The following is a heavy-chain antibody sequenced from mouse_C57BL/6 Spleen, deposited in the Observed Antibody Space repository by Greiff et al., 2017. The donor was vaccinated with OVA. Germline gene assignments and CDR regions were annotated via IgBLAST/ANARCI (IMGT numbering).Heavy chain of an antibody. J-gene: IGHJ2*01. Sequence: VQLQQSGPELVKPGASVKISCKASGYTFTDYYMNWVRQSHGQSLEWIGDINPNNGGTSYNQKFKGKATLTVDKSSSTAYMELRSLTSEDSAVYYCANSNSCFAYWGQGTTLTVSA. CDR1: GYTFTDYY. CDR3: ANSNSCFAY. V-gene: IGHV1-26*01. D-gene: IGHD2-5*01. CDR2: INPNNGGT.